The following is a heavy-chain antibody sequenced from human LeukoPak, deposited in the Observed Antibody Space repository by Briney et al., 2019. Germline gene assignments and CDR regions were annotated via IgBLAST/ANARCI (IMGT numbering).Heavy chain of an antibody. Sequence: DSVKGRFTISRESAKNTLYLQMNSLRAEDTAVYYCATPRVLGSYLAPFFDYWGQGTLVTVSS. J-gene: IGHJ4*02. D-gene: IGHD2-21*01. CDR3: ATPRVLGSYLAPFFDY. V-gene: IGHV3-74*01.